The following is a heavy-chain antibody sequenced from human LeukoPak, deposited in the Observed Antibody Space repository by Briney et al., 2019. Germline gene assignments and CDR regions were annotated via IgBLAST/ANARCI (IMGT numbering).Heavy chain of an antibody. CDR2: IFYSGST. CDR3: ARGIGSRFYYGSGHSNYFDY. V-gene: IGHV4-31*03. D-gene: IGHD3-10*01. J-gene: IGHJ4*02. CDR1: GGSISSSGYY. Sequence: SQTLSLTCTVSGGSISSSGYYWSWIRQHPGKGLEWIGYIFYSGSTYYSPSLKSRVTISIDTSKNQFSLKLSSVTAADTAVYYCARGIGSRFYYGSGHSNYFDYWGQGTLVTVSS.